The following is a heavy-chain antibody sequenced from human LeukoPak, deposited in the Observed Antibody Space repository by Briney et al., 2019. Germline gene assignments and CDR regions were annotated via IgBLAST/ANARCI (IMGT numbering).Heavy chain of an antibody. J-gene: IGHJ3*02. D-gene: IGHD5-24*01. Sequence: PGGSLRLSCAASGFIFSSSWMHWVRQVPGKGLVWVSRIKSDGSISYHADSVKGRFTISRDNAKNTLFLQMNSLRAEGTAVYYRVRGDSAFDIWGQGTMVTVSS. CDR3: VRGDSAFDI. V-gene: IGHV3-74*01. CDR1: GFIFSSSW. CDR2: IKSDGSIS.